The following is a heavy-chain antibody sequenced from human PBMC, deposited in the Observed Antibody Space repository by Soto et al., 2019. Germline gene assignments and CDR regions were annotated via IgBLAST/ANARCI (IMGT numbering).Heavy chain of an antibody. J-gene: IGHJ4*02. CDR3: ARGLQSLFDY. CDR1: GFTFGNYG. CDR2: IWFDGNKH. Sequence: GGSLRLSCAASGFTFGNYGMHWVRQAPGKGLEWVAVIWFDGNKHHYADSVKGRFTISRDNSKNTLYVQMTSLRAEDTAVYYCARGLQSLFDYWGQGTLVTVSS. V-gene: IGHV3-33*01.